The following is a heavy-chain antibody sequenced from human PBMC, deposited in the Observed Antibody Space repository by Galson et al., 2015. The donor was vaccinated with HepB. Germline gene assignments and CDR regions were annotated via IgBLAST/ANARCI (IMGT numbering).Heavy chain of an antibody. CDR2: ISYDGSNK. Sequence: SLRLSCAASGFTFSNYALHWVRQAPGKGLEWVTIISYDGSNKYYADSVKGRFTIYRDNSKNTLYLQMDSLRPEDTVVYYCARGRGVYDSSGYGLWGQGTLVTVSS. D-gene: IGHD3-22*01. J-gene: IGHJ4*02. CDR1: GFTFSNYA. CDR3: ARGRGVYDSSGYGL. V-gene: IGHV3-30-3*01.